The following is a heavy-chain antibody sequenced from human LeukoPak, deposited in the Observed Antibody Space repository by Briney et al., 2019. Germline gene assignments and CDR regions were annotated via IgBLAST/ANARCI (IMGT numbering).Heavy chain of an antibody. Sequence: ASVKVSCKASGYTFTSYGISWVRQAPGQGLEWMGWISAYNGNTNYAQKLQGRVTMTTDTSTSTAYMELRSLRSDDTAVYYCARAHDSSGYYYVFAREQYNWFDPWGQGTLATVSS. CDR3: ARAHDSSGYYYVFAREQYNWFDP. J-gene: IGHJ5*02. CDR1: GYTFTSYG. CDR2: ISAYNGNT. V-gene: IGHV1-18*01. D-gene: IGHD3-22*01.